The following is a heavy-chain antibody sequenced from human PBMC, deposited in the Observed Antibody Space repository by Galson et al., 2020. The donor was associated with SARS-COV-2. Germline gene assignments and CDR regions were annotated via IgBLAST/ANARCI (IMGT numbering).Heavy chain of an antibody. CDR2: ISHSGST. Sequence: LETLSLTCAVYGGSFSDYSWTWVRQPPGKGLEWIGEISHSGSTNYSPSLKSRVFMSVDTSKNQFSLKLSSVTAADTAVYYCARGGSRPIMAFDYYYFYMDVWGKGTTVTVSS. CDR1: GGSFSDYS. D-gene: IGHD3-10*01. CDR3: ARGGSRPIMAFDYYYFYMDV. V-gene: IGHV4-34*01. J-gene: IGHJ6*03.